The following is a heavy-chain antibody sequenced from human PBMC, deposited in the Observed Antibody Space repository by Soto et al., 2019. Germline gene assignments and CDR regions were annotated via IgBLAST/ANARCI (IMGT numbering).Heavy chain of an antibody. V-gene: IGHV3-74*01. Sequence: EVQLVESGGGLVQPGGSLRLSCAASGFTFSSFWMHWVRQAPGSGLVWVARISTDGSIRAYADSMKGRFTISRDNVKNTLYLQMNSLRAEDTAVYYCTTLVVPGVPLSYWGQGTLVTVAS. J-gene: IGHJ4*02. CDR3: TTLVVPGVPLSY. D-gene: IGHD2-2*01. CDR2: ISTDGSIR. CDR1: GFTFSSFW.